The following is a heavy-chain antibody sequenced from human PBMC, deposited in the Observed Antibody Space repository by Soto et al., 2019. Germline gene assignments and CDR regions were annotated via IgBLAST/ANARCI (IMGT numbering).Heavy chain of an antibody. V-gene: IGHV3-53*01. J-gene: IGHJ4*02. CDR2: IYAGGNT. CDR3: ARVTTFYDILTSSYALNYFDY. D-gene: IGHD3-9*01. Sequence: GGSLRLSCAASGFSVTSNYRTWVRQAPGKGLECVSVIYAGGNTYYPDSVKGRFTISSDNSKNTLFLQMNNLRAEDTAVYYCARVTTFYDILTSSYALNYFDYWGQGTRVTVS. CDR1: GFSVTSNY.